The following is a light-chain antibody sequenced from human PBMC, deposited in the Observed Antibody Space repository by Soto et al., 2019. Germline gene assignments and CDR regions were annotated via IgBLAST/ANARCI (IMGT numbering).Light chain of an antibody. CDR1: SSNIGAGYD. CDR2: GNS. J-gene: IGLJ1*01. Sequence: QSALTQPPSVSGAPGQRVTISCTGSSSNIGAGYDVHWYQQLPGTATKLLIYGNSNRPSGVPDRFSGSKSGTSASLGINGVQAEDEGGYYWPSYDSRLSGYVFGTGTKVTVL. V-gene: IGLV1-40*01. CDR3: PSYDSRLSGYV.